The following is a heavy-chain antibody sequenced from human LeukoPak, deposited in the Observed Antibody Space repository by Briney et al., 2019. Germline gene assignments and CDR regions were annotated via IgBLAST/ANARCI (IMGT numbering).Heavy chain of an antibody. D-gene: IGHD5-18*01. CDR2: INSDGSNT. CDR1: GFTFSSYW. CDR3: TTDLTQLWLRVVQNYYYYYMDV. V-gene: IGHV3-74*01. Sequence: GSLRLSCAASGFTFSSYWMHWVRQAPGKGLVWVSRINSDGSNTSYADSVKGRFTISRDNAKNTLYLQMNSLKTEDTAVYYCTTDLTQLWLRVVQNYYYYYMDVWGKGTTVTVSS. J-gene: IGHJ6*03.